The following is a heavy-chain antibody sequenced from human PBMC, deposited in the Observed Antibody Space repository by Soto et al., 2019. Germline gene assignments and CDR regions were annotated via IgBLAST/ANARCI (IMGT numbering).Heavy chain of an antibody. CDR1: GFTFSSYA. J-gene: IGHJ3*02. D-gene: IGHD2-8*01. CDR2: ITASGDTT. Sequence: EAQLLESRGALVQPGGPLRLSCAPSGFTFSSYAMSWVRQAPGKGLAWDSAITASGDTTYYADSVKGRFTTSRDNSERTMYSEMKSLRPANTDVYYCSKLRSLRDCTRPSCLGGFNIWGQWTMVTVSS. V-gene: IGHV3-23*01. CDR3: SKLRSLRDCTRPSCLGGFNI.